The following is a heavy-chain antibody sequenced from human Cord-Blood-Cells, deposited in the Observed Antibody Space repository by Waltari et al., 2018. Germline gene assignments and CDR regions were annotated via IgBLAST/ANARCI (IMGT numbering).Heavy chain of an antibody. D-gene: IGHD6-25*01. V-gene: IGHV4-34*01. CDR3: ARGLRADFDY. CDR2: INHSGST. Sequence: QVQLQQWGAGLLKPSETLSLTCAVYGGSFSGYSWSWIRQPPGKGLEWIGEINHSGSTNYNPSLKSRVTISVDTSKNQFSLKLSSVTAADTAVYYCARGLRADFDYWGQGTLVTVSS. CDR1: GGSFSGYS. J-gene: IGHJ4*02.